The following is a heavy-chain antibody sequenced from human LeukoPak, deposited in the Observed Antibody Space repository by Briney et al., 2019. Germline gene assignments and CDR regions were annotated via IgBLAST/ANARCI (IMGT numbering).Heavy chain of an antibody. CDR3: ARSDSSGYSLMEH. D-gene: IGHD3-22*01. V-gene: IGHV4-59*01. CDR2: IYYSGST. Sequence: PSETLSLTCTVYGGSISSYYWSWIRQPPGKGLEWIGYIYYSGSTNYNPSLKSRVTISVDTSKNQFSLKLSSVTAADTAVYYCARSDSSGYSLMEHWGQGTLVTVSS. J-gene: IGHJ1*01. CDR1: GGSISSYY.